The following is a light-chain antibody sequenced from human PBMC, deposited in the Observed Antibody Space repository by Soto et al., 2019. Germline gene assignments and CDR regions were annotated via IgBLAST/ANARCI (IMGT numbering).Light chain of an antibody. CDR2: DAS. J-gene: IGKJ5*01. CDR1: QNINRY. Sequence: EVGLTQSPVTLGMSPAGGATLSSRASQNINRYLAWYQKTPGQSPRLLIYDASNRDTDNPARFSGSRSGTDFTLAVSRLEPEDFAVYYGQQRDNWPLPVGQGTRLE. V-gene: IGKV3-11*01. CDR3: QQRDNWPLP.